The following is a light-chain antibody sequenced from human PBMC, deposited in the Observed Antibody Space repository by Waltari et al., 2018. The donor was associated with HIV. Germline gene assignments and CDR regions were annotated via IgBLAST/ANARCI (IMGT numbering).Light chain of an antibody. V-gene: IGLV2-23*02. Sequence: QSALTQPASVSGSPGQSITISCPGTSSDVGSYNLVSWYQQHPGKAPKRMIYEVNKRPSGVSNRFSGSKSGNTASLTISGLQAEDEADYYCCSYAGSSTPYVFGTGTKVTVL. J-gene: IGLJ1*01. CDR1: SSDVGSYNL. CDR3: CSYAGSSTPYV. CDR2: EVN.